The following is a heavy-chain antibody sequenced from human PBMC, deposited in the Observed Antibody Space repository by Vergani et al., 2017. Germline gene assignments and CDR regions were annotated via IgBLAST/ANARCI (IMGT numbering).Heavy chain of an antibody. D-gene: IGHD7-27*01. J-gene: IGHJ3*02. Sequence: SVKGRFTISRDNARNSLYLQINSLRAEDTAVYYCARPELGNDAFDIWGQGTMVTVSS. CDR3: ARPELGNDAFDI. V-gene: IGHV3-21*01.